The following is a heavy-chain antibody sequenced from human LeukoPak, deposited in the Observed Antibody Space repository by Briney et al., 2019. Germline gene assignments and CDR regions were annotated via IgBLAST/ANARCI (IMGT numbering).Heavy chain of an antibody. V-gene: IGHV4-38-2*02. J-gene: IGHJ4*02. CDR2: TYHSGST. Sequence: SETLSLTCTVSGHSISSGYYWGWIRQPPGKGLEWIGSTYHSGSTYYNPSLKSRVTISVDTSKNQFSLKLSSVTAADTAVYYCARVQTVLRFLEWLLDYWGQGTLVTVSS. D-gene: IGHD3-3*01. CDR3: ARVQTVLRFLEWLLDY. CDR1: GHSISSGYY.